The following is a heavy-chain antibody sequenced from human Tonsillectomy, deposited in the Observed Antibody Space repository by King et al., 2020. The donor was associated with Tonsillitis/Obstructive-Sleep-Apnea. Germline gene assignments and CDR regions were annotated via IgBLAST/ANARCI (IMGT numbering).Heavy chain of an antibody. V-gene: IGHV3-48*03. CDR2: ISSSGSTI. Sequence: VQLVESGGGSVQPGGSLRLSCAASGFTFSSYEFNWVRQAPGKGLEGLSYISSSGSTIYYADSVKGRFTISRDNAKNLLYLQMNSLRAEDTAVYYCAREGLYDYSPWGQGTLVTVSS. CDR3: AREGLYDYSP. CDR1: GFTFSSYE. D-gene: IGHD3-16*01. J-gene: IGHJ5*02.